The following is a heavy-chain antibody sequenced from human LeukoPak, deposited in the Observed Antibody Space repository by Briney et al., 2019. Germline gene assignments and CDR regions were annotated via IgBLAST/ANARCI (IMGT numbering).Heavy chain of an antibody. CDR1: GFTFSSYA. D-gene: IGHD3-22*01. CDR3: AREHYDSSGYYGSGY. V-gene: IGHV3-23*01. CDR2: ISGSGGST. J-gene: IGHJ4*02. Sequence: GGSLRLSCAASGFTFSSYAMSWVRQAPGKGLEWVSAISGSGGSTYYADSVKGRFTISRDNSKNTLYLQMNSLRAEDTAVYYCAREHYDSSGYYGSGYWGQGTLVTVSS.